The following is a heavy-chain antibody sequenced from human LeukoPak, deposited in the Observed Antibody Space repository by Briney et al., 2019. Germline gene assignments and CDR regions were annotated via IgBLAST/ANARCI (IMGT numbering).Heavy chain of an antibody. D-gene: IGHD4-17*01. Sequence: ASVKVSCKASGYTLTGYYMHWVRQAPGQGLEWMGWINPNSGGTNYAQKFQGRVTMTRDTSISTAYMELSRLRSDDTAVYYCARDRVWDGEIDYWGQGTLVTVSS. CDR3: ARDRVWDGEIDY. CDR1: GYTLTGYY. J-gene: IGHJ4*02. CDR2: INPNSGGT. V-gene: IGHV1-2*02.